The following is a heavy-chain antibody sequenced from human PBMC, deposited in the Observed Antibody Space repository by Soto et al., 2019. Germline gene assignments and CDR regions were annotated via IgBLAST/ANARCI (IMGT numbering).Heavy chain of an antibody. CDR1: GYNFFDYT. CDR2: VTAYNGDT. V-gene: IGHV1-18*01. Sequence: QAQLVQSAAEVKKPGASVRLSCRASGYNFFDYTIIWVRQTPEKRLEWVGWVTAYNGDTRYAEKFQGKITVTSEHKTSSFYPEFRSLKSDDSAIYHCARGPDLWGRGTLVTVSS. CDR3: ARGPDL. J-gene: IGHJ2*01.